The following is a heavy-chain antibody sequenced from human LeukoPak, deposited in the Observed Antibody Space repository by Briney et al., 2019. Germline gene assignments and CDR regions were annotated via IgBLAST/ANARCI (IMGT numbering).Heavy chain of an antibody. CDR1: GGSISSYY. CDR3: ARGYLYCSSTSCPRRWFDP. Sequence: SETLSLTCTVSGGSISSYYRSWIRQPPGKGLEWIGYIYYSGSTNYNPSLKSRVTISVDTSKNQFSLKLSSVTAADTAVYYCARGYLYCSSTSCPRRWFDPWGQGTLVTVSS. CDR2: IYYSGST. J-gene: IGHJ5*02. D-gene: IGHD2-2*01. V-gene: IGHV4-59*01.